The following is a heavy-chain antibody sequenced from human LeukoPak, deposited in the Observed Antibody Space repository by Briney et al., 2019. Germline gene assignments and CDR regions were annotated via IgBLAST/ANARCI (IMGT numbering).Heavy chain of an antibody. Sequence: GGSLRLSCAASGFIFSAYGMHWVRQAPGKGLEWVALMAGDGSSIYYADSVKGRFTISRDNSKNTVYLQMNSLRPEDTAVYYCAKAAVYSKRWTPFDDWGRRTLVTVSS. D-gene: IGHD1-26*01. V-gene: IGHV3-30*18. CDR1: GFIFSAYG. CDR3: AKAAVYSKRWTPFDD. J-gene: IGHJ4*02. CDR2: MAGDGSSI.